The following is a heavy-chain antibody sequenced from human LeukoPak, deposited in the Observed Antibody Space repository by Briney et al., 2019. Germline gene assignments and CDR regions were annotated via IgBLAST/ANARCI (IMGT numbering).Heavy chain of an antibody. V-gene: IGHV3-7*03. J-gene: IGHJ4*02. CDR2: IKQDGSEK. Sequence: GGSLRLSCAASGFTFSSYWMSWVRQAPGKGLEWVANIKQDGSEKYYVDSVRGRFTISRDNAKNSLYLQMNSLRAEDTAVYYCARDTGSGSYDYWGQGTLVTVSS. D-gene: IGHD3-10*01. CDR3: ARDTGSGSYDY. CDR1: GFTFSSYW.